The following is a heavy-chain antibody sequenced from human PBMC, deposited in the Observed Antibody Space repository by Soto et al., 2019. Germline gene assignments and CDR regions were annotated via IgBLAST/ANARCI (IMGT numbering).Heavy chain of an antibody. CDR3: ATSGGGWLQPPV. V-gene: IGHV3-7*03. CDR1: GLTFRSNW. CDR2: IKQDGSEK. J-gene: IGHJ4*02. Sequence: LRLSCAASGLTFRSNWMSWVRQAPGKGLEWVANIKQDGSEKYYVDSVKGRFTISRDNAKNSLYLQMNSLRAEDTAVYYCATSGGGWLQPPVWGQGTLVTVSS. D-gene: IGHD5-12*01.